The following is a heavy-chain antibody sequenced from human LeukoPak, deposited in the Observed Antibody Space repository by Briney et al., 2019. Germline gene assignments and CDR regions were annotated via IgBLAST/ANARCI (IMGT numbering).Heavy chain of an antibody. CDR3: ARDRKYNWNPGDAFDI. D-gene: IGHD1-20*01. CDR2: ISSSSSYI. J-gene: IGHJ3*02. V-gene: IGHV3-21*01. Sequence: LGGSLRLPCAASGFSFSGYSMNWVRQAPGKGLEWVSSISSSSSYIYYADSVKGRFTISRDNAKNSLYLQMNSLRAEDTAVYYCARDRKYNWNPGDAFDIWGQGTMVTVSS. CDR1: GFSFSGYS.